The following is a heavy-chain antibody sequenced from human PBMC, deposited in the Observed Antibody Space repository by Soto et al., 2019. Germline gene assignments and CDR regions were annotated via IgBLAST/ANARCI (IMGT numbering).Heavy chain of an antibody. V-gene: IGHV5-51*01. CDR1: GYSFTSYW. Sequence: GESLKISCKGSGYSFTSYWIGWVRQMPGKGLEWMGIIYPGDSDTRYSPSFQGQVTISADKSISTAYLQWSSLKASDTAMYYCATGGAGLDYAEYSQHWGQGTLVTVSS. CDR2: IYPGDSDT. D-gene: IGHD4-17*01. CDR3: ATGGAGLDYAEYSQH. J-gene: IGHJ1*01.